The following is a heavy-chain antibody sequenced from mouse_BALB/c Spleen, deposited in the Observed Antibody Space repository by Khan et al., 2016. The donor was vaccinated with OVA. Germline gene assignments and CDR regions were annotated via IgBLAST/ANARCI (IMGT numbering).Heavy chain of an antibody. CDR2: INTGGAYT. Sequence: EVNLVESGGDFVRPGGSLKLSCAASGFTFSTYGMSWVRQTPDKRLEWVATINTGGAYTYYPDTVKGRFTISRDNAKNTLYLQLSSLKSEDTAIYYCARLAYYYNSEGFAYWGRGTLVTVSA. CDR3: ARLAYYYNSEGFAY. CDR1: GFTFSTYG. V-gene: IGHV5-6*01. D-gene: IGHD1-1*01. J-gene: IGHJ3*01.